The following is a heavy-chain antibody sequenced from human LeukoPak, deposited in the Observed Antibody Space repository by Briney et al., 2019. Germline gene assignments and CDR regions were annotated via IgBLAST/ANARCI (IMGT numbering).Heavy chain of an antibody. CDR3: ARELFGSGSCPDG. D-gene: IGHD3-10*01. V-gene: IGHV3-33*01. J-gene: IGHJ4*02. CDR1: GFTFSYYA. CDR2: IWSDGSNK. Sequence: GRSLRLSCSASGFTFSYYAIHWVRQDPGKGLEWVALIWSDGSNKYYADSVKGRITISRDNSKNTVYLQMNSLRAEDTAVYYCARELFGSGSCPDGWGQGTLVTVSS.